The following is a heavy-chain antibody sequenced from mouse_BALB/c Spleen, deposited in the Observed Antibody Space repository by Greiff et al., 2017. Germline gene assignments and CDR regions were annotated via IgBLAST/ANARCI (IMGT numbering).Heavy chain of an antibody. CDR2: ISSGSSTI. J-gene: IGHJ3*01. V-gene: IGHV5-17*02. CDR3: ARPDYYGSSYVAY. Sequence: EVKLMESGGGLVQPGGSRKLSCAASGFTFSSFGMHWVRQAPEKGLEWVAYISSGSSTIYYADTVKGRFTISRDNPKNTLFLQMTSLRSEDTAMYYCARPDYYGSSYVAYWGQGTLVTVSA. D-gene: IGHD1-1*01. CDR1: GFTFSSFG.